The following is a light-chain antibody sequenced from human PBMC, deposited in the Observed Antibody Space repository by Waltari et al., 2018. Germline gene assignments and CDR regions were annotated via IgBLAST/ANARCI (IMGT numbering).Light chain of an antibody. CDR3: CSYTGSSTLGV. CDR1: SSDIGAYNY. V-gene: IGLV2-11*01. Sequence: QSALTQPPSVSGSPGQSVTISCIGTSSDIGAYNYVSWSQQHPGKAHKLMVYDVNNRPSGVSDRFSGSKSGTTASLIIFGLQAEDEADYYCCSYTGSSTLGVFGGGTKLTVL. CDR2: DVN. J-gene: IGLJ3*02.